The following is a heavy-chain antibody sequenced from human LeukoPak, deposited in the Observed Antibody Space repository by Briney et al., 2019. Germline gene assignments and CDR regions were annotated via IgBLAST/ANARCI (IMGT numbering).Heavy chain of an antibody. CDR2: INVDGTAE. CDR1: GFSFSTIY. V-gene: IGHV3-7*03. Sequence: PGGSLRLSCAASGFSFSTIYMSWVRQTPGQGLEWVANINVDGTAEYYVDSVKGRFTISRDNAKNSLYLQMNSLRAEDTAVYYCAKDLKFLEWLRPMPDAFDIWGQGTMVTVSS. D-gene: IGHD3-3*01. J-gene: IGHJ3*02. CDR3: AKDLKFLEWLRPMPDAFDI.